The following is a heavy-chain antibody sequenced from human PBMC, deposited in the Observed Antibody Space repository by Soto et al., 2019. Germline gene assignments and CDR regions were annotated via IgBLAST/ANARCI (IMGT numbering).Heavy chain of an antibody. CDR2: TSYDGNNK. V-gene: IGHV3-30*18. CDR3: AKGGGSARDFDY. J-gene: IGHJ4*02. D-gene: IGHD1-26*01. Sequence: SLRLSCTGSGFTFGNYGMHWVRQAPGKGLEWVASTSYDGNNKYYADSLKGRFTISRDNSKKMVYLQMTSLGPEDTAVYSCAKGGGSARDFDYWGQGALVTVSS. CDR1: GFTFGNYG.